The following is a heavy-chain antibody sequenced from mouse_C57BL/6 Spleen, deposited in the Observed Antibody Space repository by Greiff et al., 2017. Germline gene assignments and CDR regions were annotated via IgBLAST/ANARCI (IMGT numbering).Heavy chain of an antibody. CDR2: ILPGSGST. CDR1: GYTFTGYW. J-gene: IGHJ2*01. V-gene: IGHV1-9*01. D-gene: IGHD1-1*01. Sequence: QVQLKESGAELMKPGASVKLSCKATGYTFTGYWIEWVKQRPGHGLEWIGEILPGSGSTNYNEKFKGKATFPADTSSNTAYMQLSSLTTEDSALYYCARAFYGRGEGYYFDYWGQGTTLTVSS. CDR3: ARAFYGRGEGYYFDY.